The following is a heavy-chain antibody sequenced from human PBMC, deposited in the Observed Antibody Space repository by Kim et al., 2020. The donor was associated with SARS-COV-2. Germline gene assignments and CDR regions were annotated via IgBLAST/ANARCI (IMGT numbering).Heavy chain of an antibody. V-gene: IGHV3-23*01. J-gene: IGHJ4*02. Sequence: YADSVKGRFTISRDNSKNTLHLQMNGLGAEDTAVYYCAKSTGADYILDSWGQGTLVTVSS. D-gene: IGHD2-21*01. CDR3: AKSTGADYILDS.